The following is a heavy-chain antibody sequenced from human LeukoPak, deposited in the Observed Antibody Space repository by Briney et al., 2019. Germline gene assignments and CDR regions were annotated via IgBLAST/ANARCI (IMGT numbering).Heavy chain of an antibody. D-gene: IGHD2-2*02. CDR1: GYSISSGYY. CDR2: IYHSGST. Sequence: SETLSLTCAVSGYSISSGYYWGRIRQPPGKGLEWIGSIYHSGSTYYNPSLKSRVTISVDTSKNQFSLKLSSVTAADTAVYYCARYGCSSTSCYTDYYYYMDVWGKGTTVTVSS. V-gene: IGHV4-38-2*01. J-gene: IGHJ6*03. CDR3: ARYGCSSTSCYTDYYYYMDV.